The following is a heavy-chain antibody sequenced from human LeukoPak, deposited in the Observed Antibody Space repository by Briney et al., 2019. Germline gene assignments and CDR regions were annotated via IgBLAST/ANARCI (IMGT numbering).Heavy chain of an antibody. J-gene: IGHJ4*02. CDR1: GGTFSSYA. CDR2: MNPNSGNT. Sequence: GASVKVSCKASGGTFSSYAISWVRQATGQGLEWMGWMNPNSGNTGYAQKFQGRVTMTRNTSISTAYMELSSLRSEDTAVYYCARGRKQRPVGGYYFDYWGQGTLVTVSS. D-gene: IGHD6-25*01. V-gene: IGHV1-8*02. CDR3: ARGRKQRPVGGYYFDY.